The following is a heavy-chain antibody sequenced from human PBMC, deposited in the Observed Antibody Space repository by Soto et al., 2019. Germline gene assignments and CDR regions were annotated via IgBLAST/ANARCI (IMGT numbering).Heavy chain of an antibody. D-gene: IGHD3-22*01. J-gene: IGHJ3*02. V-gene: IGHV1-69*04. CDR3: VARYYYDSSGYYQNDAFDI. Sequence: SVKVSCKASGYTFTSYGISWVRQAPGQGLEWMGRIIPILGIANYAQKFQGRVTITADKSTSTAYMELSSLRSEDTAVYYCVARYYYDSSGYYQNDAFDIWGQGTMVTVSS. CDR2: IIPILGIA. CDR1: GYTFTSYG.